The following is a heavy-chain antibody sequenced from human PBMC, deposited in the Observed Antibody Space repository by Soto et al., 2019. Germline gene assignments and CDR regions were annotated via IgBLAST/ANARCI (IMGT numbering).Heavy chain of an antibody. CDR2: IKSKNDGGTT. Sequence: PGGSLRLSCAASGFGFTNSWMNWVRQAPGKGLEWVGRIKSKNDGGTTDYAAPVQGRFTISRDDSKTTIYLQMNSPKTEDTAVYYCTSAGQYCTSTTCKAYWGQGSPVTVSS. J-gene: IGHJ4*02. CDR3: TSAGQYCTSTTCKAY. CDR1: GFGFTNSW. D-gene: IGHD2-2*01. V-gene: IGHV3-15*07.